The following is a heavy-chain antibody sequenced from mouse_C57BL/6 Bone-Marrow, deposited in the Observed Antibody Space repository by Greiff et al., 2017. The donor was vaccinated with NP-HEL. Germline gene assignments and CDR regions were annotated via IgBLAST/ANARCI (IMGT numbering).Heavy chain of an antibody. J-gene: IGHJ2*01. V-gene: IGHV14-3*01. CDR1: GFNIKNTY. CDR2: IDPANGNT. CDR3: ARDVLLRNYFED. Sequence: EVQLQQSVAELVRPGASVKLSCTASGFNIKNTYMPWVKQRPEQGLEWIGRIDPANGNTKYAPKFQGKATITADTSSNTAYLQLSSLTSEDTAIYYCARDVLLRNYFEDWGQGTTLTVSS. D-gene: IGHD1-1*01.